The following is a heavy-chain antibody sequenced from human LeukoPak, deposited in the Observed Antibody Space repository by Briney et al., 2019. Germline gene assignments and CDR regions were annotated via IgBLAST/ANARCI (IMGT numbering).Heavy chain of an antibody. D-gene: IGHD5-18*01. J-gene: IGHJ4*02. Sequence: PGGSLRLSCAASGFTFSSYAMSWVRQAPGKGLEWVSAISGSGGSTYYADSVKGRSTISRDNAKNSLYLQMNSLRAEDTAVYYCATSVDTAMVPKYYFDYWGQGTLVTVSS. CDR3: ATSVDTAMVPKYYFDY. V-gene: IGHV3-23*01. CDR2: ISGSGGST. CDR1: GFTFSSYA.